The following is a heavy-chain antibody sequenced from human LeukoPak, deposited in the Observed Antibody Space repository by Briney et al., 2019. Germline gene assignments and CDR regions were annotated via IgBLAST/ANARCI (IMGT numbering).Heavy chain of an antibody. V-gene: IGHV3-30*04. CDR1: GFTFSSYA. CDR3: ARDRRSGWYWFDP. Sequence: GWSLRLSCAASGFTFSSYAMHWVRQAPGKGLEWVAVISYDGSNKYYADSVKGRFTISRDNSKNTLYLQMNSLRAEDTAVYYCARDRRSGWYWFDPWGQGTLVTVSS. CDR2: ISYDGSNK. J-gene: IGHJ5*02. D-gene: IGHD6-19*01.